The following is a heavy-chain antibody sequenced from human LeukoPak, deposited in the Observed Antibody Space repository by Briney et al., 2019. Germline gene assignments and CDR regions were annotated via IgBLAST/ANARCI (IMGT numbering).Heavy chain of an antibody. CDR1: GYTFSTYY. V-gene: IGHV3-7*01. CDR2: IKQDGSEN. J-gene: IGHJ4*02. Sequence: PGGSLRLSCAASGYTFSTYYMTWVRQVPGKGLEWVAGIKQDGSENYYVDSVKGRFTISRDNSRNSLYLQMNNLRAEDTAAYICVRERYCTTATCYVGVPFDYWGQGTLVTVSS. D-gene: IGHD2-2*01. CDR3: VRERYCTTATCYVGVPFDY.